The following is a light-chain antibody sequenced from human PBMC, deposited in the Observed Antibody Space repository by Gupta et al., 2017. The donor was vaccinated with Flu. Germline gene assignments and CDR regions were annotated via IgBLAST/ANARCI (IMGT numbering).Light chain of an antibody. J-gene: IGKJ2*01. CDR2: KAS. V-gene: IGKV1-5*03. CDR3: QQYNSYPYT. Sequence: EDRVTITCRASQSISSWLAWYQQRPGKAPKVLIYKASSLESGVPSRFSGSGSGTEFTLTISSLQPDDFATYYCQQYNSYPYTFGQGTKLEIK. CDR1: QSISSW.